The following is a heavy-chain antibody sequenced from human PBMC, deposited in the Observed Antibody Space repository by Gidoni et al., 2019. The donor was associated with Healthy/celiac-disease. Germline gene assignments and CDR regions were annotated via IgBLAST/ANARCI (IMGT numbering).Heavy chain of an antibody. CDR1: GFTVSSNY. J-gene: IGHJ6*02. Sequence: EVQLVESGGGLIQPGGSLRLSCAASGFTVSSNYMSWVRQAPGKGLEWVSVIYSGGSTYYADSVKGRFTISRDNSKNTLYLQMNSRRAEDTAVYYCARVPLRNYYYGMDVWGQGTTVTVSS. V-gene: IGHV3-53*01. CDR3: ARVPLRNYYYGMDV. CDR2: IYSGGST.